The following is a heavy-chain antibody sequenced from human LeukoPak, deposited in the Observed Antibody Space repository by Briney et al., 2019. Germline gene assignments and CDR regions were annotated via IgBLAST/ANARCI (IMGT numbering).Heavy chain of an antibody. CDR1: GYTFTSYD. CDR2: MNPNSGNT. D-gene: IGHD5-12*01. CDR3: ARDKVVATMKPRYYYYGMDV. Sequence: ASVKVSCKASGYTFTSYDINWVRQATGQGLEWMGWMNPNSGNTGYAQKFQGRVTMTRNTSISTAYMELSSLRSEDTAVYYCARDKVVATMKPRYYYYGMDVWGQGTTVTVSS. V-gene: IGHV1-8*01. J-gene: IGHJ6*02.